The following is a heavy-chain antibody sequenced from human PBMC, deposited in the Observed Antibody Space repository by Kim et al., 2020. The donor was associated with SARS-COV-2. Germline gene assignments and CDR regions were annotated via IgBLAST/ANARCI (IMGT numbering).Heavy chain of an antibody. CDR1: GFTFSSYA. D-gene: IGHD2-2*01. J-gene: IGHJ6*02. Sequence: GGSLRLSCAASGFTFSSYAMHWVRQAPGKGLEWVAIISYDGSNKYYADSVKGRFTISRDNSKNTLYLQMNSLRAEDTAVYYCARDRGYCSSTSCFSRYGMDVWGQGTTVTVSS. CDR3: ARDRGYCSSTSCFSRYGMDV. V-gene: IGHV3-30*04. CDR2: ISYDGSNK.